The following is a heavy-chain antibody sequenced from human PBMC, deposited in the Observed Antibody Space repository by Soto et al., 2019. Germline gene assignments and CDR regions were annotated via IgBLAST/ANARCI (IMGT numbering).Heavy chain of an antibody. Sequence: SSETLSLTCTVSGGSISSSSYYWGWIRQPPGKGLEWIGSIDYSGSTYYNPSLKSRVTISVDTSKNQFSLKLSSVTAADTAVYYCASRLGYYYDSSGYPYWGQGTLVTVSS. V-gene: IGHV4-39*01. J-gene: IGHJ4*02. D-gene: IGHD3-22*01. CDR2: IDYSGST. CDR1: GGSISSSSYY. CDR3: ASRLGYYYDSSGYPY.